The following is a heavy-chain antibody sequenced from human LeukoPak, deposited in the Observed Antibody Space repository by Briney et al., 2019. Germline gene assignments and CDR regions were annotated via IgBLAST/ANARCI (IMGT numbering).Heavy chain of an antibody. CDR2: IQYDDSVK. V-gene: IGHV3-30*02. CDR3: SKDRGVFGVAYSLDY. CDR1: GFSFNKYG. J-gene: IGHJ4*02. Sequence: GSLRLSCTASGFSFNKYGTHWVRQAPGKGLEWVTFIQYDDSVKFYADSVKGRFTISRDLSKNTLFLQMNSLRPEDTAVYYCSKDRGVFGVAYSLDYWGQGTLVTVSS. D-gene: IGHD3-3*01.